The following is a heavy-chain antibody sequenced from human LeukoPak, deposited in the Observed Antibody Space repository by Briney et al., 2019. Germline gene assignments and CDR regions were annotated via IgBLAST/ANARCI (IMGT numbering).Heavy chain of an antibody. V-gene: IGHV5-51*01. Sequence: GESLKISCKASGYTFSKNWIGWVRQMPGKGLEWMGWIYPDDADTRYSPSFQGQVIISADKSLNSVYLQWRGLKASDTAMYYCARHGYSYGYYFDYWGQGTLVTVSS. CDR1: GYTFSKNW. CDR3: ARHGYSYGYYFDY. D-gene: IGHD5-18*01. CDR2: IYPDDADT. J-gene: IGHJ4*02.